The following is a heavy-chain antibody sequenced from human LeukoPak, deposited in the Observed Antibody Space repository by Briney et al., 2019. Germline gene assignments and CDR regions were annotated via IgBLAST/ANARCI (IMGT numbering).Heavy chain of an antibody. Sequence: SETLPLTCTASGAPISRFYWNWVRQPPGKGLEWIGNIYNGVPTFFNPSLKSRVTLSVDTSKTQFSLQLASVTAADTAVYYCVQTTGWPGFDYWGQGILVTASS. CDR1: GAPISRFY. CDR2: IYNGVPT. V-gene: IGHV4-4*09. CDR3: VQTTGWPGFDY. D-gene: IGHD6-19*01. J-gene: IGHJ4*02.